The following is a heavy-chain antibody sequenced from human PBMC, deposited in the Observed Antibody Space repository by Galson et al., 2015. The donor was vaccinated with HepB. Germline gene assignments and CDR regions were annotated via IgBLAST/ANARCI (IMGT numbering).Heavy chain of an antibody. CDR1: GFTVSSNY. Sequence: SLRLSCAASGFTVSSNYMSWVRQAPGKGLEWVSVIYSGGSTYYADSVKGRFTISRDSSKNTLYLQMNSLRAEDTAVYYCARTMVRGVIGAFDIWGQGTMVTVSS. V-gene: IGHV3-66*01. CDR3: ARTMVRGVIGAFDI. CDR2: IYSGGST. D-gene: IGHD3-10*01. J-gene: IGHJ3*02.